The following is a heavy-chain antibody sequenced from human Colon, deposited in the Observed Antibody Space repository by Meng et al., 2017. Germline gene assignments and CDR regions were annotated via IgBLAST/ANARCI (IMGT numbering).Heavy chain of an antibody. V-gene: IGHV4-4*02. Sequence: QVRLRESCPGLVKPSGTLSLTCAVSGDSISSGNGWTWVRQPPGKGLEWIGEIYPSGRTSSNPSLQGRVTILLDKSKNQFSLELNSVTAADTAIYFCARKRTSPGTLGFDYWGQGTLVTVSS. CDR1: GDSISSGNG. D-gene: IGHD6-13*01. CDR2: IYPSGRT. J-gene: IGHJ4*02. CDR3: ARKRTSPGTLGFDY.